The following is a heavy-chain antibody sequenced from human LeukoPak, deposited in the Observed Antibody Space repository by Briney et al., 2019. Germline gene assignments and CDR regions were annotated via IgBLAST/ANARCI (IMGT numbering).Heavy chain of an antibody. Sequence: PLSLTCTVSGGSISSSSYYWGWIRPPAGKGLEWIGRIYTSGSTNYNPSLKSRVTMSVDTSKNQFSLKLSSVTAADTAVYYCARDRAVAEFDYWGQGTLVTVSS. CDR2: IYTSGST. CDR3: ARDRAVAEFDY. D-gene: IGHD6-19*01. CDR1: GGSISSSSYY. J-gene: IGHJ4*02. V-gene: IGHV4-61*02.